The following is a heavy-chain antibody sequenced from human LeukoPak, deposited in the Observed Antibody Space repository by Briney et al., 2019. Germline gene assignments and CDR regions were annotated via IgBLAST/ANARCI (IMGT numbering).Heavy chain of an antibody. CDR1: GYTFNTYG. V-gene: IGHV1-18*01. CDR3: LRDAQRPRLTPDY. J-gene: IGHJ4*02. Sequence: ASVKVSCKAPGYTFNTYGISWVRQAPGQGLEWMGWISTYNGDVIYVQNLQGRVTMTTHTSTSTAYMELMSLRSDDTAVYYCLRDAQRPRLTPDYWGQGTLVTVSS. D-gene: IGHD6-25*01. CDR2: ISTYNGDV.